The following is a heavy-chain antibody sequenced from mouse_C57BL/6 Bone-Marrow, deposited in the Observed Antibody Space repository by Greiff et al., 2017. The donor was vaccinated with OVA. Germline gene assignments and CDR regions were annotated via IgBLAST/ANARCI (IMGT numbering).Heavy chain of an antibody. Sequence: QVQLQQPGAELVKPGASVKMSCKASGYTFTSYWITWVKQRPGQGLEWIGDIYPGSGSTNYNAKFKSKATLTVDTSSSTAYMQLSSLTSEDSAVYYCAVPIYYYGSSYVPRVAYWGQGTLVTVSA. D-gene: IGHD1-1*01. CDR3: AVPIYYYGSSYVPRVAY. J-gene: IGHJ3*01. V-gene: IGHV1-55*01. CDR2: IYPGSGST. CDR1: GYTFTSYW.